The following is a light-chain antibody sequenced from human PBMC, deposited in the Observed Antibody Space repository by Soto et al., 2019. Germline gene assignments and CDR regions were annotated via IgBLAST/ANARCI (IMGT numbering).Light chain of an antibody. V-gene: IGKV1-39*01. CDR2: AAS. J-gene: IGKJ1*01. CDR3: QQSYSSPPT. CDR1: QGIRTD. Sequence: DIQMTQSPSSLSASVGDGVTITCRASQGIRTDLVWYQQKPGKAPKRLIYAASSLQSGVPSRFSGSRSGPDFTLTISSLQPEDFATYYCQQSYSSPPTFGQGTKVDIK.